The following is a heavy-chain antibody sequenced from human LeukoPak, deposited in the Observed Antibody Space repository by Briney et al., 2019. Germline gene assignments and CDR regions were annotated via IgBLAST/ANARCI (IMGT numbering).Heavy chain of an antibody. V-gene: IGHV3-7*01. CDR3: ARYCGGDCYGMDV. CDR2: TKQDASET. Sequence: GGSLRLSCAASGFTFSSYAMSWVRQAPGKGLEWVANTKQDASETYYVDSVKGRFTISRDNAKNSLYLQMNSLRVEDTAVYYCARYCGGDCYGMDVWGQGTTVTVSS. D-gene: IGHD2-21*01. CDR1: GFTFSSYA. J-gene: IGHJ6*02.